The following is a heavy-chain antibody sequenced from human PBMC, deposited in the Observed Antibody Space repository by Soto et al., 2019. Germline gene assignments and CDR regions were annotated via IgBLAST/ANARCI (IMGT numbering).Heavy chain of an antibody. D-gene: IGHD6-13*01. Sequence: PSETLSLTCTVSGGSTSRYYWSWIRQPPGKGLEWIGYIYYSGSTNYNPSLKSRVTISVDTSKNQFSLKLSSVTAADTAVYYCARLGIAAAGMVSGTWFDPWGQGTLVTVCS. J-gene: IGHJ5*02. CDR3: ARLGIAAAGMVSGTWFDP. V-gene: IGHV4-59*08. CDR1: GGSTSRYY. CDR2: IYYSGST.